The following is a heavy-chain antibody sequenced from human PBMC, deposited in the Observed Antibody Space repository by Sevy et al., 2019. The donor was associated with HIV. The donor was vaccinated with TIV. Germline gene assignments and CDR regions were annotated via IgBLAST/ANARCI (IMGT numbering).Heavy chain of an antibody. CDR2: INSDGSST. J-gene: IGHJ4*02. CDR1: GFIFRSYW. V-gene: IGHV3-74*01. D-gene: IGHD6-19*01. CDR3: GREVAVATGEDY. Sequence: GGSLRLSCAASGFIFRSYWMHWVRQAPGKGLVWVSRINSDGSSTSYADSVKGRFTISRDNAKNTVYLQMNSLRVEDTAVYYCGREVAVATGEDYWGQGTLVTVSS.